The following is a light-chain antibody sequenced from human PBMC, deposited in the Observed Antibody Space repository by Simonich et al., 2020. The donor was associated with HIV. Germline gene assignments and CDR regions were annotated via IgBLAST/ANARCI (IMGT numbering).Light chain of an antibody. Sequence: EIVMTQSPDSLAVSLGERATVNCRSSRSVLYSSNNKNYLAWYQQKPGQPPKLLIYWASTRESGVPDRFSASGSGTDFTLTISSLQAEDVAIYYCQQYYSTPPYTFGQGTKLEIK. CDR3: QQYYSTPPYT. CDR1: RSVLYSSNNKNY. CDR2: WAS. V-gene: IGKV4-1*01. J-gene: IGKJ2*01.